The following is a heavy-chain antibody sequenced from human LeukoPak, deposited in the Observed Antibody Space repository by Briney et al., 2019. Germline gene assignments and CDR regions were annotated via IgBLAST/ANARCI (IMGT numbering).Heavy chain of an antibody. Sequence: ASVKVSCKASGYTFTGYYMHWVRQAPGQGLEWMGWINPNSGGTNYAQKFQGRVTMARDTSISTAYMELSRLRSDDTAVYYCAKDRIRRRSPTVTPPPDYWGQGTLVTVSS. CDR2: INPNSGGT. D-gene: IGHD4-17*01. J-gene: IGHJ4*02. CDR3: AKDRIRRRSPTVTPPPDY. V-gene: IGHV1-2*02. CDR1: GYTFTGYY.